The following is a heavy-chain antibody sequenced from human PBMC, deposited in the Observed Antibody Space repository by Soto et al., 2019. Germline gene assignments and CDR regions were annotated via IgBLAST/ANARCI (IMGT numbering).Heavy chain of an antibody. CDR1: GFTFSSYG. J-gene: IGHJ4*02. D-gene: IGHD3-10*02. Sequence: QVQLVESGGGVVQPGRSLRLSCAASGFTFSSYGMHWVRQAPGKGLEWVAVIWYDGSNQYYADSVKGRFTISRDNSKNTLYLQMNSLRAEDTAVYYCATSINIVRGVIPDYWGQGTLVTVSS. CDR3: ATSINIVRGVIPDY. CDR2: IWYDGSNQ. V-gene: IGHV3-33*01.